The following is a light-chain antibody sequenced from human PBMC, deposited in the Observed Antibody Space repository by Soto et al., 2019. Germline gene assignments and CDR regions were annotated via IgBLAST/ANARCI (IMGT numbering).Light chain of an antibody. Sequence: EIVLTQSPGTLSLSPGERATLSCMASQSVSSSSLAWYQQKRGQAPRLLIYGASTRATGIPARFSGSGSGTEFTLSITRVEPEDFAVYYCQNYDGSWTFGQGTKVDIK. J-gene: IGKJ1*01. V-gene: IGKV3-20*01. CDR2: GAS. CDR3: QNYDGSWT. CDR1: QSVSSSS.